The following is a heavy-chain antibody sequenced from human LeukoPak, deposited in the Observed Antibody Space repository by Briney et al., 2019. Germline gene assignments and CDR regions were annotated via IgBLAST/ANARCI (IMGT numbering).Heavy chain of an antibody. Sequence: GGALRLSCAASGFTFSSYWMSWVRQAPGKGLEGVANIKQDGSEKYYVDSVKGRFTISRDNAKNSLYLQMNSLRAEDTAVYYCARGGMTVDAFDIWGQGTMVTVSS. V-gene: IGHV3-7*01. CDR2: IKQDGSEK. CDR3: ARGGMTVDAFDI. CDR1: GFTFSSYW. J-gene: IGHJ3*02.